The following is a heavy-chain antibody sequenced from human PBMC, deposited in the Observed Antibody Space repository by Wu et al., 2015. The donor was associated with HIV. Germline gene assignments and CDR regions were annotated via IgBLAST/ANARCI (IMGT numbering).Heavy chain of an antibody. V-gene: IGHV1-69*12. J-gene: IGHJ3*02. Sequence: QVQLVQSGAEVKKPGSSVKVSCKASGGTFSSYTISWVRQAPGQGLEWMGGIRPMFATVNYAQKFQGRVTITADESTSTAYMDLSSLRFDDTAVYYCTRGGLLIDLRIDKGSAHDAFDIWGQGTMVTVSS. CDR1: GGTFSSYT. CDR2: IRPMFATV. D-gene: IGHD3-22*01. CDR3: TRGGLLIDLRIDKGSAHDAFDI.